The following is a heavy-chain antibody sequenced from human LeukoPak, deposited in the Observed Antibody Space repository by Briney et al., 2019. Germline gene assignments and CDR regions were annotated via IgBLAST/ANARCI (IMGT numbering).Heavy chain of an antibody. CDR2: ISYDGSNE. Sequence: PGRSLRLSCAASGFTFSRHAMHWVRQAPGKGLEWVAVISYDGSNEYYADSVKGRFTISRDNSKNTLYLQMNSLRAGDTAVYYCARESHTSTTFDYWGQGTLVTVSS. V-gene: IGHV3-30-3*01. CDR1: GFTFSRHA. J-gene: IGHJ4*02. D-gene: IGHD1-1*01. CDR3: ARESHTSTTFDY.